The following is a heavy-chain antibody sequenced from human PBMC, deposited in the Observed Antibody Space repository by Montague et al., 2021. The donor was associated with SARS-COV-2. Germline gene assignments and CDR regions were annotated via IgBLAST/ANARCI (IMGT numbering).Heavy chain of an antibody. CDR1: GGSISGGSYY. V-gene: IGHV4-61*02. J-gene: IGHJ6*03. CDR2: IDTSGST. D-gene: IGHD3-3*01. CDR3: ARAPHYDFWSGYYLGEGYYYYYMDV. Sequence: TLSLTCTVSGGSISGGSYYWSWIRQPAGKGLEWIGRIDTSGSTNYXCCVKSRVTISVDTSKNQFSLKLSSVTAADAAVYYCARAPHYDFWSGYYLGEGYYYYYMDVWGKGTTVTVSS.